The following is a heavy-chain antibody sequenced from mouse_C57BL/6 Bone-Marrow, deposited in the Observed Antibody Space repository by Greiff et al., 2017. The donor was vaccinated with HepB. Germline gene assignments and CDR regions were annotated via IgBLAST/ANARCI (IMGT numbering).Heavy chain of an antibody. CDR3: ARDRDYYGSRWYFDV. J-gene: IGHJ1*03. D-gene: IGHD1-1*01. CDR2: ISDGGSYT. Sequence: EVMLVESGGGLVKPGGSLKLSCAASGFTFSSYAMSWVRQTPEKRLAWVATISDGGSYTYYPDNVKGRFTISRDNAKNNLYLQMSHLKSEDTAMYYCARDRDYYGSRWYFDVWGTGTTVTVSS. V-gene: IGHV5-4*01. CDR1: GFTFSSYA.